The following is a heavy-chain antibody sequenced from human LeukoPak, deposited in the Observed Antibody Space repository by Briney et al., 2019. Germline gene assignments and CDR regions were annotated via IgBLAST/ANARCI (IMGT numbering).Heavy chain of an antibody. CDR1: GFTFTDYY. J-gene: IGHJ1*01. CDR2: ISSGGGTI. V-gene: IGHV3-11*01. Sequence: GGSLRLSCAASGFTFTDYYMSWIRQAPGKGLEWVSYISSGGGTIHYADSVKGRFTISRDNAKNSLYLQMNSLRAEDTALYYCAKDAAAAGNYFQHWGQGTLVTVSS. D-gene: IGHD6-13*01. CDR3: AKDAAAAGNYFQH.